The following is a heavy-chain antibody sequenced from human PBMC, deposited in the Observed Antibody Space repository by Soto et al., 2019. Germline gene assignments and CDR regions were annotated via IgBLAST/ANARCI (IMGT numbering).Heavy chain of an antibody. CDR1: GFTFSSYW. Sequence: PGGSLRLSCAASGFTFSSYWMSWVRQAPGKGLEWVANIKQDGSEKYYVDSVKGRFTISRDNAKNSLYLQMNSLRAEDTAVYYCASSLHRTYYDSSGYVNYWGQGTLVTVSS. CDR2: IKQDGSEK. D-gene: IGHD3-22*01. V-gene: IGHV3-7*05. CDR3: ASSLHRTYYDSSGYVNY. J-gene: IGHJ4*02.